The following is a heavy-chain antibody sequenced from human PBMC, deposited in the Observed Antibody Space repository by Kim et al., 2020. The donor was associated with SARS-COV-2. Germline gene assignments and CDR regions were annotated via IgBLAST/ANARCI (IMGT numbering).Heavy chain of an antibody. V-gene: IGHV4-39*01. CDR1: GGPFSTSSYY. J-gene: IGHJ4*01. CDR3: ARRASGVGPSGY. CDR2: FYYTGTM. Sequence: SETLTLTCTVSGGPFSTSSYYWDWNRQPPGKGLEWIGGFYYTGTMYFNPVLKSLVTISVDTSKKQFSLKFTSVTAADTADYYWARRASGVGPSGYGG. D-gene: IGHD2-8*01.